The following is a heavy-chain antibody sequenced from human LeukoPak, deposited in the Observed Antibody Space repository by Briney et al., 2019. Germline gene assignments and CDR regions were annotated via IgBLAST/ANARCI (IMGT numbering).Heavy chain of an antibody. CDR1: GFTFSSYG. CDR2: ISYDGSNK. CDR3: AKDRGLYYDSSGYARPFGY. J-gene: IGHJ4*02. V-gene: IGHV3-30*18. Sequence: PGGSLRLSCAASGFTFSSYGMHWVRQAPGKGLEWVAVISYDGSNKYYADSVKGRFTISRDNSKNTLYLQMNSLRAEDTAVYYCAKDRGLYYDSSGYARPFGYWGQGTLVTVSS. D-gene: IGHD3-22*01.